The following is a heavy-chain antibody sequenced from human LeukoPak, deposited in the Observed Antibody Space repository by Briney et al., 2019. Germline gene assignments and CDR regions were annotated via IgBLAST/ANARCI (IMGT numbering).Heavy chain of an antibody. CDR2: ISNGDSTI. CDR3: ARVEWPLASPRFDP. Sequence: GGSLRLSCAASGFSVNAYAMTWVRQSPGKGLEWLSYISNGDSTIDYADSVKGRSSVSSDNAQTSLFLQMTSLRADDSAVYYCARVEWPLASPRFDPWGQGTLVTVSS. CDR1: GFSVNAYA. J-gene: IGHJ5*02. V-gene: IGHV3-48*04. D-gene: IGHD3-3*01.